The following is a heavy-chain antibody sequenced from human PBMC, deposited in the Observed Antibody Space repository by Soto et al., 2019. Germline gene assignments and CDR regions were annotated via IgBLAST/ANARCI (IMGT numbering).Heavy chain of an antibody. CDR2: VSYDGSKQ. Sequence: GGSLRLSCAASGFTFSNYAMHWVRQAPGKGLEWVAVVSYDGSKQFYADSVEGRFTISRDSSKSTLYLHMDNLRDEDTAVYYCARDRVYYYDNSGYYNFDYWGQGTLVTVSS. J-gene: IGHJ4*02. D-gene: IGHD3-22*01. V-gene: IGHV3-30-3*01. CDR1: GFTFSNYA. CDR3: ARDRVYYYDNSGYYNFDY.